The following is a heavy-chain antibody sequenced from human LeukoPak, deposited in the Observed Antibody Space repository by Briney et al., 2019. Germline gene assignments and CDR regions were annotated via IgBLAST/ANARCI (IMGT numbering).Heavy chain of an antibody. Sequence: SVKVSCKASGGTFSSYTISWVRQAPGQGLEWMGRIIPILGIANYAQKFQGRVTITADKSTSTAYMELSSLRSEDTAVYYCARTRDYRNWYFDLWGRGTLVTVSS. CDR1: GGTFSSYT. CDR3: ARTRDYRNWYFDL. V-gene: IGHV1-69*02. D-gene: IGHD4-11*01. CDR2: IIPILGIA. J-gene: IGHJ2*01.